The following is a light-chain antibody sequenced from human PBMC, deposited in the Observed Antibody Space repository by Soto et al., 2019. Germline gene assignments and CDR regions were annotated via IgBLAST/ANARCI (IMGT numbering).Light chain of an antibody. CDR1: QSIGNY. V-gene: IGKV3-11*01. CDR2: DAS. Sequence: EIVLTQSPVTLSFSPGERATLSCTASQSIGNYLAWYQQQAGQASRLIIFDASKRATGIPARFSGSGSWTDFTLTISSLETDDFAVYYCQQRSDCPPLTFGGGTKVQMK. J-gene: IGKJ4*01. CDR3: QQRSDCPPLT.